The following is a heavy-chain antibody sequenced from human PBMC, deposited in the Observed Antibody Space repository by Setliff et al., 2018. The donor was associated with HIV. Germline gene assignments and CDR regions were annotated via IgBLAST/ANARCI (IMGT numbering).Heavy chain of an antibody. D-gene: IGHD3-9*01. CDR2: IYYSGST. J-gene: IGHJ4*02. CDR3: ARQTWEYYDTLTGYYRSPKNFDS. Sequence: SETLSLTCTVSGGSISSGGYYWSWIRQHPGKGLEWIGYIYYSGSTNYNPSLKSRVTISVDTSKNQFSLKLYSVTAPDTAIYYCARQTWEYYDTLTGYYRSPKNFDSWGQGTLVTVSS. CDR1: GGSISSGGYY. V-gene: IGHV4-61*08.